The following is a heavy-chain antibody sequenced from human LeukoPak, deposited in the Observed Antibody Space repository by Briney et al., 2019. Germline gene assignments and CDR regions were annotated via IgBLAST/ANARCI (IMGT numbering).Heavy chain of an antibody. D-gene: IGHD1-26*01. V-gene: IGHV3-30-3*01. CDR1: GFTFRNYA. CDR3: AREIIGGASFLDY. J-gene: IGHJ4*02. Sequence: GGSLRLSCAASGFTFRNYAMHWLRQAPGKGLEWVAVLSYEGNDEYYADSVKGRFTISRDNAKSSLYLQMNSLRAEDTAVYFCAREIIGGASFLDYWGQGTLVTVSS. CDR2: LSYEGNDE.